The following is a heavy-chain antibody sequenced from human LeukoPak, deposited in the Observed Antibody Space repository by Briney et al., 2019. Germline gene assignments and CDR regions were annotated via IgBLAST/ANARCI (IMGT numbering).Heavy chain of an antibody. CDR2: INHSGST. V-gene: IGHV4-34*01. CDR3: ARIVTGAARPYYFDY. CDR1: GGSFSGDY. J-gene: IGHJ4*02. Sequence: SETLSLTCAVYGGSFSGDYWSWIRQPPGKGLEWIGEINHSGSTSYNPSLKSRVTISVDTSKNQFSLKLSPVTAADTAVYYCARIVTGAARPYYFDYWGQGTLVTVSS. D-gene: IGHD6-6*01.